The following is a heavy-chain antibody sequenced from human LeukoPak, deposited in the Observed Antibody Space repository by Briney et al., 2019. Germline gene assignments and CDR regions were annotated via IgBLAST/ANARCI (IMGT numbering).Heavy chain of an antibody. Sequence: PGGSLRLSCAASGFTFSSYWMSWVRQAPGKGLEWVANIKQDGSEKYYVDSVKGRFTISRDNAKNSLYLQMNSLRAEDTAVYYCARVVYYDSSGRWAPSIDYWGQGTLVTVSS. J-gene: IGHJ4*02. D-gene: IGHD3-22*01. V-gene: IGHV3-7*01. CDR1: GFTFSSYW. CDR2: IKQDGSEK. CDR3: ARVVYYDSSGRWAPSIDY.